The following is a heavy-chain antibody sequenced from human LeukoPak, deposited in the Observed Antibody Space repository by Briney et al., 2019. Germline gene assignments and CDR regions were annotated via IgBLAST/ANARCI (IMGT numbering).Heavy chain of an antibody. J-gene: IGHJ4*02. V-gene: IGHV1-18*01. CDR1: GYTFNSYG. Sequence: GASVKVSCKASGYTFNSYGIAWVRQAPGQGLEWMGWISVYNGNTNYAQKLQGRVTLTTDTSTSTAYLELSSLRFDDTAVYYCARLYSSSWYRVDDYWGQGTLVTVSS. CDR2: ISVYNGNT. D-gene: IGHD6-13*01. CDR3: ARLYSSSWYRVDDY.